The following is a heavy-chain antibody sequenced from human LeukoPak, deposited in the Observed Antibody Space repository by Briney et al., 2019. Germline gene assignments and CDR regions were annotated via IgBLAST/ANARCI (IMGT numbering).Heavy chain of an antibody. Sequence: PGGSLRLSCAASGFTFSSYAMSWVRQAPGKGLEWVSTITRGGGTTYYADSVTGRFTISGDNSKDTLYLQMNSLRVEDSAVFYCTRDHPDCRGTSCLLFDSWGQGTLVTVSS. CDR2: ITRGGGTT. CDR1: GFTFSSYA. V-gene: IGHV3-23*01. CDR3: TRDHPDCRGTSCLLFDS. J-gene: IGHJ4*02. D-gene: IGHD2-2*01.